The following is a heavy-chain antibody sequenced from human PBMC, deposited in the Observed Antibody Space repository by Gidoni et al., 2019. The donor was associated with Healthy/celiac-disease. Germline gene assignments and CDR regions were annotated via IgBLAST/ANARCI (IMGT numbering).Heavy chain of an antibody. D-gene: IGHD3-10*01. V-gene: IGHV3-30-3*01. CDR1: GFTFSSYA. CDR3: AREGELLWFTERFDY. J-gene: IGHJ4*02. Sequence: GQLVESGGGVVQPRRSLRLSCAASGFTFSSYAIHWVRQAPGKGLEWVAVISYDGSNKYYADSVKGRFTISRDNSKNTLYLQRNSLRAEDTAVYYCAREGELLWFTERFDYWGQGTLVTVSS. CDR2: ISYDGSNK.